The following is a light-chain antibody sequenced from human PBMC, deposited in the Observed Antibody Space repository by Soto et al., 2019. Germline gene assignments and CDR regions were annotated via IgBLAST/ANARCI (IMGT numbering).Light chain of an antibody. V-gene: IGKV2-28*01. CDR1: QSLLHSNGYNY. J-gene: IGKJ5*01. CDR2: LGS. Sequence: DIVMTQSPLSLPVTPGEAASISCRSSQSLLHSNGYNYLDWYLQKPGQSPQLLIYLGSNRASGVPDRFSGSGSGTDFTLKISRVEAEDVGIYYCMQGLHPPIIFGQGTRLEMK. CDR3: MQGLHPPII.